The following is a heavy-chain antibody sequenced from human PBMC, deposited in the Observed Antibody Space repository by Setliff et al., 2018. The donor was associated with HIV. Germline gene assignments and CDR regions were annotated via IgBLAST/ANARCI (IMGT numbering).Heavy chain of an antibody. Sequence: PSETLSLTCTVSGGSISSSSYYWGWIRQPPGKGLEWIGNIYHSGSTYYNPSLKSRVTISVDTSKNQFSLKLTSVTAADTAVYYCARFSTSSGGSFDYWGQGTLVTVSS. CDR3: ARFSTSSGGSFDY. CDR2: IYHSGST. D-gene: IGHD6-6*01. V-gene: IGHV4-39*07. J-gene: IGHJ4*02. CDR1: GGSISSSSYY.